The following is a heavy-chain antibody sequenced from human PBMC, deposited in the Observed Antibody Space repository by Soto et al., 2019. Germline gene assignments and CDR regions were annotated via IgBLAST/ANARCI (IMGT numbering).Heavy chain of an antibody. CDR1: GGTFRNYP. V-gene: IGHV1-69*02. CDR2: IFPLTDIP. D-gene: IGHD3-16*02. Sequence: QVQLVQSGTEVKKPGSSVKVSCKASGGTFRNYPINWVRQAPGQGLEWMGSIFPLTDIPDYAQNFQARLTISADKTTSTAYMDLSSLTSDDTAIYFCARGPFVVLNYFESWGQGTLVTVSS. CDR3: ARGPFVVLNYFES. J-gene: IGHJ4*02.